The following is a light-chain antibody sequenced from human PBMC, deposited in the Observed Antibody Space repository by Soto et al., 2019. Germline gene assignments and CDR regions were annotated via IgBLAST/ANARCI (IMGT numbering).Light chain of an antibody. CDR1: QRVSNY. CDR3: HQRSNWPLLT. Sequence: EIVLTQSPATLSLSPGERATLSCRASQRVSNYLAWYQQKPGQAPRLLIYDASNRATGSPARFSGSGSGTDFTLTISSLEPEDFAVYYCHQRSNWPLLTFGGGTKVIIK. CDR2: DAS. V-gene: IGKV3-11*01. J-gene: IGKJ4*01.